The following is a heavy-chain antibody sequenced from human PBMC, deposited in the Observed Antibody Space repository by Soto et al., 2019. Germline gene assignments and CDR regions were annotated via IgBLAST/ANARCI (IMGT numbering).Heavy chain of an antibody. D-gene: IGHD6-13*01. CDR1: GGTFSSYA. CDR2: IIPIFGTA. CDR3: ARDGAAAGYYYYGMDV. J-gene: IGHJ6*02. V-gene: IGHV1-69*13. Sequence: ASVKVSCKASGGTFSSYAISWVRQAPGQGLGWMGGIIPIFGTANYAQKFQGRVTITADESTSTAYMELSSLRSEDTAVYYCARDGAAAGYYYYGMDVWGQGTTVTVSS.